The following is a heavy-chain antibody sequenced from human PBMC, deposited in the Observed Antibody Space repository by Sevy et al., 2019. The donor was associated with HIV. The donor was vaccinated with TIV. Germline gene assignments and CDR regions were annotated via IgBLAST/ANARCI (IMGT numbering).Heavy chain of an antibody. CDR3: ARAGGDGYNYGYFDS. CDR2: IFPSGSS. V-gene: IGHV4-61*02. CDR1: GGSIRSGRYY. D-gene: IGHD5-12*01. J-gene: IGHJ4*02. Sequence: SETLSLTCTVSGGSIRSGRYYWTWIRQPAGKGLEWIGRIFPSGSSNFNPSMMSRVSMSIDTSKNQFTLRLTSVTAADTAVYYCARAGGDGYNYGYFDSWGPGTLVTVSS.